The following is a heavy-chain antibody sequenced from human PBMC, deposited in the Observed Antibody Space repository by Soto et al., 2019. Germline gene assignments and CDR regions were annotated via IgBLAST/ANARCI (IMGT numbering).Heavy chain of an antibody. Sequence: GGSLRLSCAASGFTFSSYGMHWVRQAPGKGLEWVAVIWYDGSNKYYADSVKGRFTISRDNSKNTLYLQMNSLRAEDTAVYYCASLLPGIAAGGSTALDGGMDVWGQGTTVTVSS. CDR1: GFTFSSYG. D-gene: IGHD6-13*01. V-gene: IGHV3-33*01. CDR2: IWYDGSNK. CDR3: ASLLPGIAAGGSTALDGGMDV. J-gene: IGHJ6*02.